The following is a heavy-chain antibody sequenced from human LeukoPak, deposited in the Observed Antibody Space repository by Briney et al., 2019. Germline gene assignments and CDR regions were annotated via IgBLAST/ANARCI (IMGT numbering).Heavy chain of an antibody. V-gene: IGHV1-2*06. Sequence: ASVKVSCKASGHTFTGYYMHWVRQAPGQGLEWMGRINPNSGGTNYAQKFQGRVTMARDTSISTAHMELSRLRSDDTAVYYCARDPVYYDSSGYNDALDIWGQGTMVTVSS. CDR3: ARDPVYYDSSGYNDALDI. D-gene: IGHD3-22*01. J-gene: IGHJ3*02. CDR1: GHTFTGYY. CDR2: INPNSGGT.